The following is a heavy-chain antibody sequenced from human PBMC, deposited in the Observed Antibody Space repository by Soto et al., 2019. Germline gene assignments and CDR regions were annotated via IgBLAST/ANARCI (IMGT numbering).Heavy chain of an antibody. D-gene: IGHD3-9*01. Sequence: AGGSLRLSCAASGFTFSSYSMNWVRQAPGKGLEWVSSISSSSSYIYYADSVKGRFTISRDNAKNSLYLQMNSLRAEDTAVYYCARDHRAYYDILTGYPVDYWGQGTLVTVSS. CDR3: ARDHRAYYDILTGYPVDY. CDR2: ISSSSSYI. J-gene: IGHJ4*02. CDR1: GFTFSSYS. V-gene: IGHV3-21*01.